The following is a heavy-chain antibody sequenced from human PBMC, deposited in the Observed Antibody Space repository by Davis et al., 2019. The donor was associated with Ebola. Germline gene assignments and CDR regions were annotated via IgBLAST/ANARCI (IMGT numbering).Heavy chain of an antibody. D-gene: IGHD2-15*01. V-gene: IGHV1-8*02. CDR2: MNPNSGNT. J-gene: IGHJ6*04. CDR1: GYTFTGYY. Sequence: ALVKVSCKASGYTFTGYYMHWVRQAPGQGLEWMGWMNPNSGNTGYAQKFQGRVTMTRDTSTSTVYMELSSLRSEDTAVYYCAREEIVVVVAATSGYYYYGMDVWGKGTTVTVSS. CDR3: AREEIVVVVAATSGYYYYGMDV.